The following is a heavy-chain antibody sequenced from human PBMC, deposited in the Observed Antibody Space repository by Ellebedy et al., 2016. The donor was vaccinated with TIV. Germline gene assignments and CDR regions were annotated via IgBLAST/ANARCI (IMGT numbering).Heavy chain of an antibody. V-gene: IGHV1-46*02. D-gene: IGHD1-26*01. CDR1: RYTFNNYY. Sequence: ASVKVSCKASRYTFNNYYLHWVRQAPGRGLEWLGVINPNDGGTTYTYTLRDRVTMTTDTSTSTVYMEVRSLRSEDTAVYYCARNFFPLNVVGLDALGQWLDPWGQGTLVTVSS. CDR3: ARNFFPLNVVGLDALGQWLDP. CDR2: INPNDGGT. J-gene: IGHJ5*02.